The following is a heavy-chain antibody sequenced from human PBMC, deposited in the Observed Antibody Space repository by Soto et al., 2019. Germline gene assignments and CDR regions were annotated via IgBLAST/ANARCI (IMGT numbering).Heavy chain of an antibody. CDR2: ISIYNGNT. D-gene: IGHD6-13*01. CDR3: ARSPMAPATVDF. J-gene: IGHJ4*02. CDR1: GYTFTSHG. V-gene: IGHV1-18*04. Sequence: ASVKVSCKASGYTFTSHGFTWVRQAPGQGLEWMGWISIYNGNTHYAQKFQGRLTLTTDTSTSTAYMELRSLTSDDTAVYFCARSPMAPATVDFRGQGTLVTVSS.